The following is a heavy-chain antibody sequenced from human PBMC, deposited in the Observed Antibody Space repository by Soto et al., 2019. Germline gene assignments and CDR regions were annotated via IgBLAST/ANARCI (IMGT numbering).Heavy chain of an antibody. CDR2: YSGST. J-gene: IGHJ5*02. V-gene: IGHV4-31*02. CDR3: ARGYYYDSSGYYPT. D-gene: IGHD3-22*01. Sequence: YSGSTYSNPSLKSRVTISVDTSKNQFSLKLSSVTAADTAVYYCARGYYYDSSGYYPTWGQGTLVTVSS.